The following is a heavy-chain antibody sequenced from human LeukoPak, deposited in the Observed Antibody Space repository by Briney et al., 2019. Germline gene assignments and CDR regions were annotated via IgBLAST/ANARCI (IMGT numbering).Heavy chain of an antibody. D-gene: IGHD3-10*01. CDR1: GYTFTSYG. Sequence: ASVKVSCKASGYTFTSYGISWVRQAPGQGLEWMGWISAYNGNTNYAQKLQGRVTMTTDTSTSTAYMELRSLRSDDTAVYYCTTDIYRLWFFDYWGQGTLVTVSS. CDR2: ISAYNGNT. J-gene: IGHJ4*02. V-gene: IGHV1-18*01. CDR3: TTDIYRLWFFDY.